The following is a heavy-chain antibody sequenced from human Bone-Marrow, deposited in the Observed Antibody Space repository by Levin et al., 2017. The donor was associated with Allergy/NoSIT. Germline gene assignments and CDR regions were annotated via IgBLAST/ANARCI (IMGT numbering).Heavy chain of an antibody. D-gene: IGHD3-10*01. V-gene: IGHV4-59*12. CDR2: IYFSEST. J-gene: IGHJ3*02. CDR3: ARERGREGGFDI. CDR1: GDSISGYH. Sequence: PSETLSLTCTVSGDSISGYHWSWIRQPPGKGLEWMAYIYFSESTNYNPSLRSRVTISGDTIKNQFSLKMSSVTAADTAVYYCARERGREGGFDIWGQGTMVTVSS.